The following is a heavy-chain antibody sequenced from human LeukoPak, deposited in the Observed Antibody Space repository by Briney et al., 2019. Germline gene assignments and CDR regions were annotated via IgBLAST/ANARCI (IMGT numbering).Heavy chain of an antibody. D-gene: IGHD6-19*01. CDR1: GYSISSGYY. CDR3: ARGHSSGWDYYYMDV. J-gene: IGHJ6*03. CDR2: LYHSGNT. V-gene: IGHV4-38-2*02. Sequence: SETLSLTCTVSGYSISSGYYWDWIRQPPGKGLEWIGSLYHSGNTYYNPSLKSRVTISVDTSKNQFSLKLRSVTAADTAVYYCARGHSSGWDYYYMDVWGKGTTVTISS.